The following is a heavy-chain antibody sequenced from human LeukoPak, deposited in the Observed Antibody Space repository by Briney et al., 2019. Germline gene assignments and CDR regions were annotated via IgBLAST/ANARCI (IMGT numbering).Heavy chain of an antibody. D-gene: IGHD3-22*01. CDR1: GFTFITYS. Sequence: GGSLRLSCAASGFTFITYSMNWVRQAPGKGLEWVSYISSSSSTIYYADSVKGRFTISRDNAKNSLYLQMNSPRAEDTAVYYCARDKYYYDSSGYSSFDYWGQRTLVTVSS. V-gene: IGHV3-48*01. CDR3: ARDKYYYDSSGYSSFDY. CDR2: ISSSSSTI. J-gene: IGHJ4*02.